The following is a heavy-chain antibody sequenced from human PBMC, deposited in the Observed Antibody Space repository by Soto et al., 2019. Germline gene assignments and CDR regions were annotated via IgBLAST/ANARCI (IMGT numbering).Heavy chain of an antibody. D-gene: IGHD3-10*01. V-gene: IGHV3-30*18. Sequence: PGGSLRLSCAASGFTFSSYGMHWVRQAPGKGLEWVAVISYDGSNKYYADSVKGRFTISRDNSKNTPYLQMNSLRAEDTAVYYCAKSITMVRAYMDVWGQGTTVTVSS. CDR3: AKSITMVRAYMDV. CDR1: GFTFSSYG. J-gene: IGHJ6*02. CDR2: ISYDGSNK.